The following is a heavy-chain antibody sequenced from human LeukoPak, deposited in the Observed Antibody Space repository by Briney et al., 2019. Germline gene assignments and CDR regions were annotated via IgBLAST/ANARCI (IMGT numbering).Heavy chain of an antibody. CDR2: IHYSGST. V-gene: IGHV4-59*01. J-gene: IGHJ4*02. D-gene: IGHD4/OR15-4a*01. CDR1: GFTISTDY. CDR3: ARGAGATSY. Sequence: SESLTLTCTASGFTISTDYLSWVRQAPGKRLEWIGYIHYSGSTTYNPSLQSRVTISIDTSKNQFSLRPTSVTSADTAVYYCARGAGATSYWGEGALVTVSS.